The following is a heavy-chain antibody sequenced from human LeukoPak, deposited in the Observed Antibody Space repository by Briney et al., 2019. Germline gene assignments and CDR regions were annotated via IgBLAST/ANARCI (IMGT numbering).Heavy chain of an antibody. CDR2: ISYDGSNK. V-gene: IGHV3-30-3*01. J-gene: IGHJ4*02. Sequence: PGGSLRLSCAASGFTFSSYAMHWVRQAPGKGLEWVAVISYDGSNKYYADSVKGRFTISRDNSKNTLYLQMNSLRAEDTAVYYCARGRRSSSWYMYYDSSGYYVVDYWGQGTLVTVSS. CDR1: GFTFSSYA. D-gene: IGHD3-22*01. CDR3: ARGRRSSSWYMYYDSSGYYVVDY.